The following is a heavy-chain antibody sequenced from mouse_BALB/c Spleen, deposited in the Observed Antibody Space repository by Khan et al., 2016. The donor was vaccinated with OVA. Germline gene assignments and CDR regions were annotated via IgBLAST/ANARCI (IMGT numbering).Heavy chain of an antibody. CDR1: GFTFSSYS. Sequence: EVELVESGGDLVKPGGSLKLSCAASGFTFSSYSMSWVRQTPDKRLEWVASISSGGDYTYYPDSVKGRFTISIDNAKNTLYLQMSDLKSEDTAMYYCADRLTGSFAYWGQGTLVTVSA. D-gene: IGHD4-1*01. CDR3: ADRLTGSFAY. CDR2: ISSGGDYT. J-gene: IGHJ3*01. V-gene: IGHV5-6*01.